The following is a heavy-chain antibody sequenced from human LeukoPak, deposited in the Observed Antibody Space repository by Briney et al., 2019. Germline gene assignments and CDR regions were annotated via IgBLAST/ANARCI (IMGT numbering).Heavy chain of an antibody. V-gene: IGHV3-30-3*01. D-gene: IGHD6-13*01. Sequence: GRSLRLSCAASGFTFSSYAMHWVRQAPGKGLEWVAVISYDGSNKYYADSVKGRFTISRDNSKNTLYLQMNSLRAEDTAVYYCAREEAGFDYWAREPWSPSPQ. J-gene: IGHJ4*02. CDR3: AREEAGFDY. CDR2: ISYDGSNK. CDR1: GFTFSSYA.